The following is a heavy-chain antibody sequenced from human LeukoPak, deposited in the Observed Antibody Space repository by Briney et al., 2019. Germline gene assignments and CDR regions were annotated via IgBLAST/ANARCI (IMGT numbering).Heavy chain of an antibody. D-gene: IGHD5-18*01. J-gene: IGHJ4*02. Sequence: PSQTLSLTCAVSGGSISSGGYSWSWIRQPPGKGLEWIGYIYHSGSTYHNPSLKSRVTISVDRSKNQFSLKLSSVTAADTAVYYCAREGYSYGLFDYWGQGTLVTVSS. CDR1: GGSISSGGYS. CDR2: IYHSGST. V-gene: IGHV4-30-2*01. CDR3: AREGYSYGLFDY.